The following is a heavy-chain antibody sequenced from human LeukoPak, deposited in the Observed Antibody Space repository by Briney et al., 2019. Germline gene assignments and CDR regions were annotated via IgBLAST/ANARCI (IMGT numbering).Heavy chain of an antibody. CDR3: ARAYYSSGWQDY. V-gene: IGHV1-2*02. D-gene: IGHD6-19*01. CDR2: INPNSCGT. Sequence: ASVKVSCKASGYTFTGYYMHWVRQAPGQGLEWMGWINPNSCGTNYAQKFQGRVTMTRDTSISTAYMELSRLRSDDTAVYYCARAYYSSGWQDYWGQGTLVTVSS. J-gene: IGHJ4*02. CDR1: GYTFTGYY.